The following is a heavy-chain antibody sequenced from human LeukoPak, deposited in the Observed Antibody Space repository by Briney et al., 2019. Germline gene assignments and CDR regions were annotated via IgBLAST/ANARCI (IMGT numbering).Heavy chain of an antibody. D-gene: IGHD6-19*01. CDR2: INHSGST. Sequence: SETLSLTCAVYGGSFSAYYWSWIRQPPGKGLEWIGEINHSGSTNYNPSLKSRVTISVDTSKNQFSLKLSSVTAADTAVYYCARVGSSGWHPGFDYWGQGTLDTVSS. V-gene: IGHV4-34*01. CDR1: GGSFSAYY. J-gene: IGHJ4*02. CDR3: ARVGSSGWHPGFDY.